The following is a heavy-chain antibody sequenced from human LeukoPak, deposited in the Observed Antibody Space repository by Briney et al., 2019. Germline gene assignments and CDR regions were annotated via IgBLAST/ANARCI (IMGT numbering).Heavy chain of an antibody. V-gene: IGHV3-23*01. J-gene: IGHJ5*02. CDR2: ISGSGGST. D-gene: IGHD3-10*01. CDR1: GFTFSSYA. CDR3: AKEVHYYYGSGRPNWFDP. Sequence: SGGSLRLSCAASGFTFSSYAMSWVRQAPGKGLEWVSAISGSGGSTYYADSVKGRFTISRDNSKNTLYLQMNSLRAEDTAVYYCAKEVHYYYGSGRPNWFDPWGQGTLVTVSS.